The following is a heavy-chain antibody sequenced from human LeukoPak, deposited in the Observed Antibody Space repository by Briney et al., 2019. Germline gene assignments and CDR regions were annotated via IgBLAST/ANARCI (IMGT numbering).Heavy chain of an antibody. J-gene: IGHJ3*02. CDR1: GFTFDDYG. V-gene: IGHV3-20*04. Sequence: AGGSLRLSCVASGFTFDDYGMSWVRQAPGKGLEWVSAINWNGGRTGYADSVKGRFTISRDNAKNSLYLQMNSLRAEDTALYYCAILGGADAFDIWGQGTMVTVSA. CDR3: AILGGADAFDI. CDR2: INWNGGRT. D-gene: IGHD3-16*01.